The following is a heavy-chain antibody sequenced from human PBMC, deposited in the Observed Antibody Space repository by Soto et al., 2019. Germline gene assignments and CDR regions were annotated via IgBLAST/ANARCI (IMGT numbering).Heavy chain of an antibody. J-gene: IGHJ4*02. CDR1: GGSSGGGGGY. Sequence: LQTLSVSCSVAGGSSGGGGGYWRWIRQHPVKGMECICYIYYSWSTYYNPSLNSRVTISVDTSKKQFSLKLSSVTAADTAVYYCAKTAYDILTGYRRRTPGFHFDSWGQGTRVTVPS. CDR2: IYYSWST. D-gene: IGHD3-9*01. V-gene: IGHV4-31*03. CDR3: AKTAYDILTGYRRRTPGFHFDS.